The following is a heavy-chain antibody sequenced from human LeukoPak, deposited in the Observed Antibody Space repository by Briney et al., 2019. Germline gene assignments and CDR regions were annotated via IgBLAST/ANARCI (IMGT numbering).Heavy chain of an antibody. J-gene: IGHJ1*01. CDR3: ARGSHYYDSSGYSTHEYFQH. V-gene: IGHV3-33*01. CDR1: GFTFSSYG. Sequence: GGSLRLSCAASGFTFSSYGMHWVRQAPGKGLEWVAVIWYDGSNKYYADSVKGRFTISRDNSKNTLYLQMNSLRAEDTAVYYCARGSHYYDSSGYSTHEYFQHWGQGTLVTVSS. CDR2: IWYDGSNK. D-gene: IGHD3-22*01.